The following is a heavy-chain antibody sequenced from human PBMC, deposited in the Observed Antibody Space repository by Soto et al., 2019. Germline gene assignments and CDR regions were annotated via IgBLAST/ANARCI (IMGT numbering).Heavy chain of an antibody. D-gene: IGHD6-19*01. Sequence: EVQLVESGGGLVQPGGSLRLSCAASGFTFSSYAMHWVRQAPGKGLEYVSAISSNGGSTYYANSVKGRFTISRDNSKNTLYLQMGSLRAEDMAVYYCAAAVAGKRYWYFDLWGRGTLVTVSS. CDR1: GFTFSSYA. J-gene: IGHJ2*01. CDR3: AAAVAGKRYWYFDL. V-gene: IGHV3-64*01. CDR2: ISSNGGST.